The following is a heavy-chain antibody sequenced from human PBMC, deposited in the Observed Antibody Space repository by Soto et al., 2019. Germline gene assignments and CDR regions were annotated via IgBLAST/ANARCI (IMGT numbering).Heavy chain of an antibody. CDR2: ISGSGDST. CDR3: AKDSFINLRGYDSY. CDR1: GVTLRTYA. J-gene: IGHJ4*02. Sequence: PGGSLGLCCAASGVTLRTYAMIWVRQAPGKGLEWVSAISGSGDSTYYADSVKGRFTISRDNSKNTLYLQMSSLRAEDTAIYYCAKDSFINLRGYDSYWGQGTLVTVPS. D-gene: IGHD5-12*01. V-gene: IGHV3-23*01.